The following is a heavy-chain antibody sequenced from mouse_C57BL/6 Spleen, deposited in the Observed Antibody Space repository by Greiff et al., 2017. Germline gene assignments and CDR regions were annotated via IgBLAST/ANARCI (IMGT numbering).Heavy chain of an antibody. CDR1: GYTFTSYW. CDR3: ARKGAYGNCDY. Sequence: VQLQQSGAELVRPGTSVKLSCKASGYTFTSYWMHWVKQRPGQGLEWIGVIDPSDSYTNYNQKFKGKATLTVDTSSSTAYMQLSSLTSEDSAVYYCARKGAYGNCDYWGQGTTLTVSS. D-gene: IGHD2-1*01. CDR2: IDPSDSYT. J-gene: IGHJ2*01. V-gene: IGHV1-59*01.